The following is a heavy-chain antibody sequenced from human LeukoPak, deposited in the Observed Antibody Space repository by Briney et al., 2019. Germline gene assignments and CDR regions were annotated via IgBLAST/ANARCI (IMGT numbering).Heavy chain of an antibody. CDR1: GFIFSSYA. D-gene: IGHD4-17*01. J-gene: IGHJ4*02. V-gene: IGHV3-30-3*01. CDR3: ARDHHGDYYFDF. CDR2: ISNDGNKK. Sequence: GGSLRLPCAASGFIFSSYAMHWVRQAPGKGLVWVAFISNDGNKKYYADSVKGRFTISRDNSKNTLYLQMNSLKPEDTAVYYCARDHHGDYYFDFWGQGTLVTVSS.